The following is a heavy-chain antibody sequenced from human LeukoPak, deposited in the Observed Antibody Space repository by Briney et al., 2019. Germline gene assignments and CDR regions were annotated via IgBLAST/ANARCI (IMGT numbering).Heavy chain of an antibody. CDR2: MYYSGST. CDR1: GGSISSSSYY. J-gene: IGHJ4*02. Sequence: SETLSLTCTVSGGSISSSSYYWGWIRQPPGKGLEWIGSMYYSGSTYYNPSLKSRVTISVDTSKNQFSLKLSSVTAADTAVYYCVRRPPDYCFDFWGQGTLVTVSS. V-gene: IGHV4-39*01. D-gene: IGHD1-14*01. CDR3: VRRPPDYCFDF.